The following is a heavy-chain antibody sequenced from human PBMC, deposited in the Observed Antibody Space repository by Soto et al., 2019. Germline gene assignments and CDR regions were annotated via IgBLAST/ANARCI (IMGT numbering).Heavy chain of an antibody. D-gene: IGHD3-22*01. CDR1: GFPFRSYS. CDR3: ARTRLYDSGGYHRDGFDF. V-gene: IGHV3-23*01. Sequence: PGGSLRLSCAASGFPFRSYSMNWVRQSPGKGLEWVSGISGSGASKYSADSVKGRFTISRENSLDTLFLQIASLRAEDTAVYYCARTRLYDSGGYHRDGFDFWGQGTMVTVSS. J-gene: IGHJ3*01. CDR2: ISGSGASK.